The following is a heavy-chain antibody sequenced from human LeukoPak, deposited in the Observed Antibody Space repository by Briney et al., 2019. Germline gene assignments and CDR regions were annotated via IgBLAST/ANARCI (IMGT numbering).Heavy chain of an antibody. CDR3: ARDRPYYYDSSGYYYVYFDY. Sequence: GGSLRLSCAASGFTFSSYSMNWVRQAPGKGLERVSYISSSSSTIYYADSVKGRFTISRDNAKNSLYLQMNSLRAEDTAVYYCARDRPYYYDSSGYYYVYFDYWGQGTLVTVSS. CDR2: ISSSSSTI. CDR1: GFTFSSYS. D-gene: IGHD3-22*01. V-gene: IGHV3-48*04. J-gene: IGHJ4*02.